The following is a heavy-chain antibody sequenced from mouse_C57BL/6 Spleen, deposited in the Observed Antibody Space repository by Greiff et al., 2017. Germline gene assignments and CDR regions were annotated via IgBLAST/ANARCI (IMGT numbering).Heavy chain of an antibody. CDR2: IWSGGST. Sequence: VKLVESGPGLVQPSQSLSITCTVSGFSLTSYGVHWVRQSPGKGLEWLGVIWSGGSTDYNAAFISRLSISKDNSKSQVFFKMNSLQADDTAIYYCARNPGGLPYYYAMDYWGQGTSVTVSS. J-gene: IGHJ4*01. CDR3: ARNPGGLPYYYAMDY. D-gene: IGHD2-2*01. CDR1: GFSLTSYG. V-gene: IGHV2-2*01.